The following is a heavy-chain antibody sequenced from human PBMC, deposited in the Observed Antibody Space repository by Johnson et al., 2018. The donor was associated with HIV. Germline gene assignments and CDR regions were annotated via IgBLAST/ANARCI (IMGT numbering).Heavy chain of an antibody. D-gene: IGHD6-13*01. CDR2: ISYDGSNK. CDR1: GFTFSSYA. CDR3: ARALAVRSGWYAFDI. V-gene: IGHV3-30*04. J-gene: IGHJ3*02. Sequence: VQLVESGGGVVQPGRSLRLSCAASGFTFSSYAMHWVRQAPGKGLAWVAVISYDGSNKYYADSVKGRFTISRDNSKNTLYLQMNSLRADDTAVYYCARALAVRSGWYAFDIWGQGTMVTVSS.